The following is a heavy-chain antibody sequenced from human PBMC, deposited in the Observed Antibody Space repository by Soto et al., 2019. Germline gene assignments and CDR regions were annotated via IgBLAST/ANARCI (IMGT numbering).Heavy chain of an antibody. Sequence: QITLKESGPTLVKPTQTLTLTCTFSGFSLSTSGVGVGWIRQPPGKALEWLALIYLDDDKRYSPSLKSRPTITKDTSKNQVVLTMTNMDPVDTATYYCAHRGDYYYGSGDDNWFDPWGQGTLVTVSS. D-gene: IGHD3-10*01. CDR3: AHRGDYYYGSGDDNWFDP. CDR1: GFSLSTSGVG. V-gene: IGHV2-5*02. CDR2: IYLDDDK. J-gene: IGHJ5*02.